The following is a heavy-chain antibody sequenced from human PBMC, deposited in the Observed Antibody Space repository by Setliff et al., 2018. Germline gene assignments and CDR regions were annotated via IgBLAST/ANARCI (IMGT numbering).Heavy chain of an antibody. CDR1: GGSFSDNY. J-gene: IGHJ1*01. D-gene: IGHD3-22*01. CDR2: IHHSGIT. V-gene: IGHV4-34*01. Sequence: KTSETLSLTCAVYGGSFSDNYWSWIRQPPGKGLEWIGQIHHSGITNYSPSLKSRVTISVDMSKNQIPLKLSSVAAADTAVYYCARQDRFYDRSVFVEYFQHWGQGALVTV. CDR3: ARQDRFYDRSVFVEYFQH.